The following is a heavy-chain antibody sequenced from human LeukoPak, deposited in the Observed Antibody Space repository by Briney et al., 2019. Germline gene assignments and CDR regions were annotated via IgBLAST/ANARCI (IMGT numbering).Heavy chain of an antibody. CDR2: MNHSGST. J-gene: IGHJ4*02. D-gene: IGHD4-17*01. V-gene: IGHV4-34*01. Sequence: PSETLSLTCAVYGGSFSGYYWSWIRQPPGKGLEWIGEMNHSGSTNYNPSLKSRVTISVDTSRNQFSLKLRSVTAADTAVYYCAIAHXXXXXYGXXXYXGQGTLVTVSS. CDR3: AIAHXXXXXYGXXXY. CDR1: GGSFSGYY.